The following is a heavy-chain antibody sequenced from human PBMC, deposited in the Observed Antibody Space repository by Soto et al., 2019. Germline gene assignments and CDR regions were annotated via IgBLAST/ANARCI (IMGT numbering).Heavy chain of an antibody. CDR2: IFPRDSDT. CDR3: ASVTTPYYYYGMDV. CDR1: GYIFTTYW. D-gene: IGHD4-4*01. J-gene: IGHJ6*02. Sequence: GESLKISCKGSGYIFTTYWIAWVRQIPGKGLEWMGIIFPRDSDTRYSPSFQGQVTISADKSISTAYLQWSSLKASDTAMYYCASVTTPYYYYGMDVWGQGTTVTVSS. V-gene: IGHV5-51*01.